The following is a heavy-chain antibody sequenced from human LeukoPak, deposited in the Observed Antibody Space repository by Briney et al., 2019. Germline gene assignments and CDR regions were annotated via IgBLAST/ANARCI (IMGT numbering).Heavy chain of an antibody. Sequence: SETLSLTCTVSGGSISSYYWNWIRQPAGKGLEWIGRIYTSGRTNYNPSLKSRVTLSVDTSKNQFSLKPSSVTAADTAVYYCARSRFRDAFDIWGQGTMVTVSS. CDR3: ARSRFRDAFDI. J-gene: IGHJ3*02. V-gene: IGHV4-4*07. D-gene: IGHD3-10*01. CDR2: IYTSGRT. CDR1: GGSISSYY.